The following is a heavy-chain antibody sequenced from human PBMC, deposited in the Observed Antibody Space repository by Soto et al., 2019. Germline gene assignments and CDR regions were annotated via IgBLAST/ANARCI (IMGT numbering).Heavy chain of an antibody. D-gene: IGHD6-13*01. Sequence: QVQLVQSGAEVKKPGASVKVSCKASGYTFTSYDINWVRQATGQGLEWMGWMNPNSGNTGYAQKFQGRVTMTRNTSLSTAYMELSSLRSEDTAVYYCARRGYSSSWYYYYYYGMDVWGQGTQVTVSS. J-gene: IGHJ6*02. CDR2: MNPNSGNT. CDR1: GYTFTSYD. V-gene: IGHV1-8*01. CDR3: ARRGYSSSWYYYYYYGMDV.